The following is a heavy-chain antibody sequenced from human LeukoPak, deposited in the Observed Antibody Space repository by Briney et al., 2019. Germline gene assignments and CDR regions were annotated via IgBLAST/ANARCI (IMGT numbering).Heavy chain of an antibody. D-gene: IGHD3-22*01. V-gene: IGHV3-23*01. CDR2: ISGSGGST. Sequence: GGSLRLSCAASGFTFSSYAMSWVRQAPGKGLEWVSAISGSGGSTYYADSVKGRFTISRDNSKNTLYLQMNSLRAEDTAVYYCAKDQGDYRASYYYDSSGYRYFDYWGQGTLVTVSS. CDR3: AKDQGDYRASYYYDSSGYRYFDY. CDR1: GFTFSSYA. J-gene: IGHJ4*02.